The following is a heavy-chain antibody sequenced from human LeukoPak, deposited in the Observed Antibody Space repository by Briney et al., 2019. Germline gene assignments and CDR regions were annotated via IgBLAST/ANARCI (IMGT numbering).Heavy chain of an antibody. J-gene: IGHJ5*02. V-gene: IGHV4-34*01. CDR2: INHSGST. D-gene: IGHD3-10*01. Sequence: SETLSLTCAVYGVSFSGYYWRWLRQPPGKGLEGFGEINHSGSTNYNPSLNSRVTISVDTSNTHFSLKLSSVTAADTAVYYCARGWRFAELSRGCWFDPWGQGTLVTVSS. CDR3: ARGWRFAELSRGCWFDP. CDR1: GVSFSGYY.